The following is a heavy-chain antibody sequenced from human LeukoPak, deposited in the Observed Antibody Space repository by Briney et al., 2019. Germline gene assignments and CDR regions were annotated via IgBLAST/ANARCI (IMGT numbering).Heavy chain of an antibody. V-gene: IGHV4-31*03. D-gene: IGHD2-2*01. CDR2: IYYSGST. CDR1: GGSINTNNYF. CDR3: ARAVRYCSSTSCRELDY. J-gene: IGHJ4*02. Sequence: SETLSLTCTVSGGSINTNNYFWSWIRQHPGKGLEWIGYIYYSGSTYYNPSLKSRVTISVDTSKNQFSLKLSSVTAADTAVYYCARAVRYCSSTSCRELDYWGQGTLVTVSS.